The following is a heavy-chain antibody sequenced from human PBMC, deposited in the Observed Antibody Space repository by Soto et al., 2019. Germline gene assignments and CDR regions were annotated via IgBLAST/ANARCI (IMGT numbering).Heavy chain of an antibody. J-gene: IGHJ4*02. Sequence: GGSLRLSCAASGFTFSSYGMHWVRQAPGKGLEWVAVIWYDGSNKYYADSVKGRFTISRDNSKNTLYLQMNSLRAEDTAVYYCAREKCSGGSCYFQFDYWGQGTLVTVSS. CDR2: IWYDGSNK. D-gene: IGHD2-15*01. CDR1: GFTFSSYG. CDR3: AREKCSGGSCYFQFDY. V-gene: IGHV3-33*01.